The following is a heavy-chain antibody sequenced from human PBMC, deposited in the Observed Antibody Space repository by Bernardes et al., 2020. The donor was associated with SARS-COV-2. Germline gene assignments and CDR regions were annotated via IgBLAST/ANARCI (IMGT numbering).Heavy chain of an antibody. CDR1: GGSISSSRYY. Sequence: SETLSLTCTVSGGSISSSRYYWGWLRQPPGKGLEWIGSIYYSGSTYYNPSLKSRVTISVDTSKNQFSLKLSSVTAADTAVYYCARGWAATDYWGQGTLVTVSS. D-gene: IGHD2-15*01. V-gene: IGHV4-39*07. J-gene: IGHJ4*02. CDR3: ARGWAATDY. CDR2: IYYSGST.